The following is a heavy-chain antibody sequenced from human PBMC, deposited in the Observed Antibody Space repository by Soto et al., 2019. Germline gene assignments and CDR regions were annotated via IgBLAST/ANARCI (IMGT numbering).Heavy chain of an antibody. V-gene: IGHV1-18*01. D-gene: IGHD3-3*01. CDR2: ISAYNGNT. CDR1: GYTFTSYG. Sequence: GASVKVSCKASGYTFTSYGMNWVRQAPGRGLEWMGWISAYNGNTNYAQKLQGRVTMTTDTSTSTAYMELRSLRSDDTAVYYCAREVITIFGVSYGMDVWGQGTTVTVSS. J-gene: IGHJ6*02. CDR3: AREVITIFGVSYGMDV.